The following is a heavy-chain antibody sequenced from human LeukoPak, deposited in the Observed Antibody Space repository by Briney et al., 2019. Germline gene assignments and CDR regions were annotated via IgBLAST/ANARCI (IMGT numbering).Heavy chain of an antibody. J-gene: IGHJ4*02. V-gene: IGHV3-30*18. D-gene: IGHD5-18*01. CDR2: ISNDGSKK. CDR1: GFTFRNYV. CDR3: AKDRYSYAFEYSDS. Sequence: GGSLRLSCAASGFTFRNYVIHWVRQAPGKGLDWVAVISNDGSKKYYADSVKGRFTISRDNSKNTLSLQVSSLRTEDTAVYYCAKDRYSYAFEYSDSWGQGTLVTVSS.